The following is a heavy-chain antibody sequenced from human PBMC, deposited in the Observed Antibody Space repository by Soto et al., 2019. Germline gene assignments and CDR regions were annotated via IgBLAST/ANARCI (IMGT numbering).Heavy chain of an antibody. CDR3: AFDLVSPEGSLDP. V-gene: IGHV3-21*01. CDR2: ISPSTSYT. CDR1: GFTFSLFS. J-gene: IGHJ5*02. D-gene: IGHD3-9*01. Sequence: GGSLRLSCTASGFTFSLFSMEWVRQAPGKGLEWVSAISPSTSYTYYADSVKGRFTTSRDNAKNSVYLQMNSLRAEDTAVYYCAFDLVSPEGSLDPWGQGTFVTVSS.